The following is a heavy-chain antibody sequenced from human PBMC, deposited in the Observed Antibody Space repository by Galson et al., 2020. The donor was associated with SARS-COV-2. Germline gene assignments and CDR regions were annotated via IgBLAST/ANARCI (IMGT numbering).Heavy chain of an antibody. V-gene: IGHV3-73*01. CDR2: IRSKANSYAT. Sequence: QLGESLKISCAASGFTFSGSAMHWVRQASGKGLEWVGRIRSKANSYATAYAASVKGRFTISRDDSKNTAYLQMNSLKTEDTAVYYCTRPSGSYYPFFDYWGQGTLVTVSS. J-gene: IGHJ4*02. CDR1: GFTFSGSA. D-gene: IGHD1-26*01. CDR3: TRPSGSYYPFFDY.